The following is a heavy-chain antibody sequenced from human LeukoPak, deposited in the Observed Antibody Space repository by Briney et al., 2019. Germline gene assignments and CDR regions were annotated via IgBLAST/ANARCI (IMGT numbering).Heavy chain of an antibody. V-gene: IGHV4-34*01. CDR1: GGSFSGYY. J-gene: IGHJ6*03. D-gene: IGHD2-2*01. Sequence: SETLSLTCAVYGGSFSGYYWSWIRQPPGKGLEWIGEINHSGSTNYNPSLKSRVTISVDTSKNQFSLKLSSVTAADTAVYYCAKLKRSRYCSSTSCRDYYYMDVWGKGTTVTVSS. CDR3: AKLKRSRYCSSTSCRDYYYMDV. CDR2: INHSGST.